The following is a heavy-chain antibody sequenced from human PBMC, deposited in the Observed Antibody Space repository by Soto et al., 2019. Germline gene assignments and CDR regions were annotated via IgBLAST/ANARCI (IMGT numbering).Heavy chain of an antibody. D-gene: IGHD3-22*01. CDR2: IIPIFGTA. J-gene: IGHJ4*02. Sequence: SVKVSCKASGGTFSSYAISWVRQAPGQGLEWMGGIIPIFGTANYAQKFQGRVTITADKSTSTAYMELSSLRSEDTAVYYCARGSYYYDSSGYYHRFDYWGQGTLVTVSS. CDR1: GGTFSSYA. CDR3: ARGSYYYDSSGYYHRFDY. V-gene: IGHV1-69*06.